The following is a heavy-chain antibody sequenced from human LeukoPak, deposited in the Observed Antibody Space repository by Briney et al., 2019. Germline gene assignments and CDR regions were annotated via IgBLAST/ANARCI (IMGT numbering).Heavy chain of an antibody. Sequence: GASVKVSCKASGYTFTDYYMHWVRQAPGQGLEWMGWINPNNGGTKYAQKFQDRVTMTRDTSISTAYMELSRLRSDDTAVYYCARDERYDSSGYPFDYWGQGTLVTVSS. V-gene: IGHV1-2*02. CDR1: GYTFTDYY. CDR2: INPNNGGT. D-gene: IGHD3-22*01. CDR3: ARDERYDSSGYPFDY. J-gene: IGHJ4*02.